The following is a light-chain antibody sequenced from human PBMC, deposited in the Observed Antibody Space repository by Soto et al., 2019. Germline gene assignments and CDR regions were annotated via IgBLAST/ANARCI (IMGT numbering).Light chain of an antibody. V-gene: IGKV3-11*01. CDR2: ETS. CDR1: QSVSNS. CDR3: QRRRT. Sequence: EIVLTQSPATLSLSPGERATLSCRASQSVSNSLAWYQQKPGQAPRLLIYETSNRATGIPTRFSGSGSGTDFTLTSSSLEPADFAVYYCQRRRTFGQGTKVEIK. J-gene: IGKJ1*01.